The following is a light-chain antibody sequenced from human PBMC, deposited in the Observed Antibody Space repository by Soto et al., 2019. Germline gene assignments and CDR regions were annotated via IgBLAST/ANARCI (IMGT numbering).Light chain of an antibody. CDR2: DNY. J-gene: IGLJ1*01. CDR1: GSNVGYNS. V-gene: IGLV1-51*01. CDR3: GAWDDRLTAYV. Sequence: QSVLTQPPSLSAAPGQEVTISCSGSGSNVGYNSVSWYQQLPGTAPKLLIYDNYKRPSGIPARFPGSKSGTSASLGITGLQTGDEADYYCGAWDDRLTAYVFGSGTKVTV.